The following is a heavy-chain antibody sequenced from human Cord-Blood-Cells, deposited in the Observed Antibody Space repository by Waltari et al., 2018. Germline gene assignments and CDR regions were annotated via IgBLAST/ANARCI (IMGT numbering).Heavy chain of an antibody. J-gene: IGHJ4*02. Sequence: EVQLVESGGGLIQPGGSLRLSCAASGFTVSSNYMSWVRPAPGKGVDLVSVIYSGGSTYYAGSVKGRFTISRDNSKNTLYLQMNSLRAEDTAVYYCARVFMGGSGYGLDYWGQGTLVTVSS. D-gene: IGHD3-22*01. CDR1: GFTVSSNY. CDR3: ARVFMGGSGYGLDY. V-gene: IGHV3-53*01. CDR2: IYSGGST.